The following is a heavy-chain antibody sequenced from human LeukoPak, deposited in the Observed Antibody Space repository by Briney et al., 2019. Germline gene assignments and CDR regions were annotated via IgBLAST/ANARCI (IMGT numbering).Heavy chain of an antibody. J-gene: IGHJ4*02. V-gene: IGHV4-38-2*02. Sequence: RASETLSLTCTVSGYSISSGYYWGWIRQPPGKGLEWIGSIYYSGSTYYNPSLKSRVTISVDTSKNQFSLKLSSVTAADTAVYYCAREVLRWELLMYYFDYWGQGTLVTVSS. D-gene: IGHD1-26*01. CDR3: AREVLRWELLMYYFDY. CDR1: GYSISSGYY. CDR2: IYYSGST.